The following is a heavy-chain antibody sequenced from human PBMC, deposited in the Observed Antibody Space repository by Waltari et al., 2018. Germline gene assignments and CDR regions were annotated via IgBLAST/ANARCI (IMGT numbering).Heavy chain of an antibody. J-gene: IGHJ6*02. CDR2: IIPILGIA. Sequence: VQLVQSGAGVKKPGSSVKVSCKSSAATFSSSAISWVQQAPGQGLEWMGGIIPILGIANYAQKFQGRVTITADESTSTAYMELSSLRSEDTAVYYCARNYGGSQYGMDVWGQGTTVTVSS. V-gene: IGHV1-69*04. D-gene: IGHD2-15*01. CDR1: AATFSSSA. CDR3: ARNYGGSQYGMDV.